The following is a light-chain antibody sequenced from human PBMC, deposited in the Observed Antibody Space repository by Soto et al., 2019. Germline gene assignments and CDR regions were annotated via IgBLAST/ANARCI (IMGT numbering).Light chain of an antibody. Sequence: QSVLTQPASVSGSPGQSITISCTGTSSDVGAYNYVSWYQQHPAKIPKLMIYHVSNRPSGVSDRFSGSKSGNTASLTISVLQAEDEADYYCYSYTTSSTYVFGNGTKVTVL. CDR3: YSYTTSSTYV. V-gene: IGLV2-14*01. CDR2: HVS. J-gene: IGLJ1*01. CDR1: SSDVGAYNY.